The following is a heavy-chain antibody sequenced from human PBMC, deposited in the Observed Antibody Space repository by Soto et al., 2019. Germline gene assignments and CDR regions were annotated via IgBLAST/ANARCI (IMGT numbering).Heavy chain of an antibody. J-gene: IGHJ4*02. Sequence: VQLVESGGGVVQPGRSLRLSCAASGFTFSSYAMHWVRQAPGKGLEWVAVISYDGSNKYYADSVKGRFTISRDNSKKAIDLQTSSLRAEDTAVYDWGRYAWGGGPARIDYWGQGTLVTVAS. CDR3: GRYAWGGGPARIDY. D-gene: IGHD3-16*01. CDR2: ISYDGSNK. V-gene: IGHV3-30-3*01. CDR1: GFTFSSYA.